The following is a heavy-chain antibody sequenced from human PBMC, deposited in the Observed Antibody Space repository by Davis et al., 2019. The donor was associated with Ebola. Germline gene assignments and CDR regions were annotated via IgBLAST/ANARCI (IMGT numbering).Heavy chain of an antibody. Sequence: MPGGSLRLSCTVSGGSTSSYYWSWIRQPPGKGLEWIGYIYYSGTTNYNPSLKSRVTISVDTSKNQFSLKLSSVTAADTAVYYCARSNFWSGFDYWGQGTLVTVSS. D-gene: IGHD3-3*01. V-gene: IGHV4-59*08. CDR2: IYYSGTT. CDR3: ARSNFWSGFDY. J-gene: IGHJ4*02. CDR1: GGSTSSYY.